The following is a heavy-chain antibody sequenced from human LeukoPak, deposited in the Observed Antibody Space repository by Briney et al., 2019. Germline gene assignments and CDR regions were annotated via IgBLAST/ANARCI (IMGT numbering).Heavy chain of an antibody. CDR2: ISYDGSNK. J-gene: IGHJ4*02. Sequence: GGSLRLSCAASGFTFSSYAMHWVRQAPGKGLEWVAVISYDGSNKYYADSVKGRFTISRDNSKNTLYLQMNSLRAEDTAVYYCARDPYSSSSKFDYWGQGTLVTVSS. CDR1: GFTFSSYA. D-gene: IGHD6-6*01. V-gene: IGHV3-30-3*01. CDR3: ARDPYSSSSKFDY.